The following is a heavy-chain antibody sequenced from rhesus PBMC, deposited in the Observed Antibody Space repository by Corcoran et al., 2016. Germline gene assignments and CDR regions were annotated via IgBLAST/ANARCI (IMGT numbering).Heavy chain of an antibody. D-gene: IGHD3-28*01. V-gene: IGHV4-80*01. J-gene: IGHJ6*01. Sequence: QVQLQESGPGLVKPSETLSLTCAVSGASISSYWWNWIRQPPGKGLEWIGEINGNSGSTNHNPSLKSRVNSSKDASKNQFSLKLSSVTAADTAVYYCARGTSRLLQGYGLDSWGQGVVVTVSS. CDR1: GASISSYW. CDR2: INGNSGST. CDR3: ARGTSRLLQGYGLDS.